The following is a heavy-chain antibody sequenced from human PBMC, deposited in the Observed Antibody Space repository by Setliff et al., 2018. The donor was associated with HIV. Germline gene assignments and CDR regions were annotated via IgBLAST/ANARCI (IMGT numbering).Heavy chain of an antibody. D-gene: IGHD3-10*01. CDR1: GNSFNGDF. Sequence: ASVKVSCKAPGNSFNGDFLNWVRQAPGQGLEWMGIINPSGGSTSYAQKFQGRVTMTRDTSTSTTYLELDRLTYDDTAIYYCARGGYYTSGTWFDPWGQGTLVTVSS. CDR3: ARGGYYTSGTWFDP. J-gene: IGHJ5*02. V-gene: IGHV1-46*02. CDR2: INPSGGST.